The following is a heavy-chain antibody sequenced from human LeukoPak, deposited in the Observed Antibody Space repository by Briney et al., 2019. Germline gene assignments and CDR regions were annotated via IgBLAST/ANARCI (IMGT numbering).Heavy chain of an antibody. V-gene: IGHV4-59*01. J-gene: IGHJ4*02. CDR1: GGSISSYY. D-gene: IGHD6-19*01. Sequence: SETLSLTCTVSGGSISSYYWSWIRQPPGKGLEWIGYIYYSGSTNYNPSLKSRVTISVDTSKNQFSLKLSSVTAADTAVYYCARVDMYSSGWYFDYWGQGTLVTVSS. CDR2: IYYSGST. CDR3: ARVDMYSSGWYFDY.